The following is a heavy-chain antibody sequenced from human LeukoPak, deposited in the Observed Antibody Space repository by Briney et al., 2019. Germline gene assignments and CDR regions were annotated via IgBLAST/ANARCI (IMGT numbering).Heavy chain of an antibody. CDR1: GFTFSSYA. V-gene: IGHV3-23*01. J-gene: IGHJ3*02. CDR3: AKDTSSTSVVVVAAYLGAFDI. CDR2: ISGSGGST. Sequence: PGGSLRLSCAASGFTFSSYAMSWVRQAPGKGLEWVSAISGSGGSTYYADSVKGRFTISRDNSKNTLYLQMNSLRAEDTAVYYCAKDTSSTSVVVVAAYLGAFDIWGQGTMVTVSS. D-gene: IGHD2-15*01.